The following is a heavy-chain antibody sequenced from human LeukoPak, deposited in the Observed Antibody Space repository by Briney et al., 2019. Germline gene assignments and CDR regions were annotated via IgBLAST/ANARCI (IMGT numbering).Heavy chain of an antibody. CDR3: ARPLVSITMIVVVITTSPGNEAEYFQH. CDR2: IYPGDSDT. D-gene: IGHD3-22*01. Sequence: GASLKISCQGSGSSFTSYWIDWVRQLPGKGLEWMGIIYPGDSDTRYSPSFQGQVTISADKSISTAYLQWSSLKASDTAMYYCARPLVSITMIVVVITTSPGNEAEYFQHWGQGTLVTVSS. J-gene: IGHJ1*01. V-gene: IGHV5-51*01. CDR1: GSSFTSYW.